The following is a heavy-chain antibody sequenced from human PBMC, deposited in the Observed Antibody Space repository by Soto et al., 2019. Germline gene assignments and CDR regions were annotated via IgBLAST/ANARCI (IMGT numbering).Heavy chain of an antibody. CDR2: IYYSGST. Sequence: PSETLSLTWTVSGGSISSYYWSWIRQPPGKGLEWIGYIYYSGSTYYNPSLKSRVIISVDTSKNQFSLKLSSVTAADTAVYYCARGSTVAAILFDYWGQGTLVTVSS. D-gene: IGHD2-15*01. J-gene: IGHJ4*02. CDR3: ARGSTVAAILFDY. CDR1: GGSISSYY. V-gene: IGHV4-59*12.